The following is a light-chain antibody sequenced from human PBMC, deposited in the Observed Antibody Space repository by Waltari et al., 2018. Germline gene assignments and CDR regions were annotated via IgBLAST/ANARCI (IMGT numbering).Light chain of an antibody. CDR3: GGWDDSLNGSV. CDR2: NDD. Sequence: QSVLTQPPSASGTPGQRVTISCSGSSSHIGTYTVNWYQQSPGTDPKVLIYNDDQRASGVPDRFSGSKSGTSASLASSGLQAEDEADYYCGGWDDSLNGSVFGTGTSVTVL. V-gene: IGLV1-44*01. CDR1: SSHIGTYT. J-gene: IGLJ1*01.